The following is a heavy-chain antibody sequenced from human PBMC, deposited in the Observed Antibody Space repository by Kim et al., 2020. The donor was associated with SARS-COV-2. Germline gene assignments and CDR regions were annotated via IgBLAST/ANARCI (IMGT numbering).Heavy chain of an antibody. D-gene: IGHD6-19*01. Sequence: GGSLRLSCAASGFTFDDYAMHWVRQAPGKGLEWVSGISWNSGSIGYADSVKGRFTISRDNAKNSLYLQMNSLRAEDTALYYCAKVRIAVAGGIDYWGQGTLVTVSS. V-gene: IGHV3-9*01. CDR1: GFTFDDYA. CDR2: ISWNSGSI. CDR3: AKVRIAVAGGIDY. J-gene: IGHJ4*02.